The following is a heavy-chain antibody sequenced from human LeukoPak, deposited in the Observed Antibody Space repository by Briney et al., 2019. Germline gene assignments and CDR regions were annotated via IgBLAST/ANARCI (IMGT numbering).Heavy chain of an antibody. CDR2: ISGSGGST. CDR3: AKPSFVSWWLPRFDY. V-gene: IGHV3-23*01. CDR1: GFTFSSYA. Sequence: GGSLRLSCAASGFTFSSYAMSWVRQAPGKGLEWVSAISGSGGSTYYAGSVKGRFTISRDNSKNTLYLQMNSLRAEDTAVYYCAKPSFVSWWLPRFDYWGQGTLVTVSS. J-gene: IGHJ4*02. D-gene: IGHD2-8*02.